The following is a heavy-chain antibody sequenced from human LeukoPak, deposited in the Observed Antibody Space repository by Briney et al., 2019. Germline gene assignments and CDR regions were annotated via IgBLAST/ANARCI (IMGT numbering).Heavy chain of an antibody. J-gene: IGHJ4*02. V-gene: IGHV3-53*01. D-gene: IGHD3-3*01. CDR3: AREVRSITIFGVSRPIDY. CDR2: IYSGGST. CDR1: GFTVSSNY. Sequence: PGGSLRLSCAASGFTVSSNYMSWVRQAPGKGLEWVSVIYSGGSTYYADSVKGRFTISRDNSKNTLYLQMNSLRAADTAVYYCAREVRSITIFGVSRPIDYWGQGTLVTVSS.